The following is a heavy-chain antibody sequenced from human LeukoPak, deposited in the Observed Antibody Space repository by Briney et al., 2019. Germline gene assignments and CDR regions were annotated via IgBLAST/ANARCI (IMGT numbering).Heavy chain of an antibody. D-gene: IGHD3-9*01. CDR2: ISSNGGST. CDR1: GFTFSSYA. J-gene: IGHJ4*02. Sequence: GGSLRLSCAASGFTFSSYAMSWVRQAPGKGLEYVSAISSNGGSTYYANSVKGRFTISRDNSKNTLYLQMGSLRAEDTAVYYCARDSYEYYDILTGYYNLYYFDYWGPGTLVTVSS. V-gene: IGHV3-64*01. CDR3: ARDSYEYYDILTGYYNLYYFDY.